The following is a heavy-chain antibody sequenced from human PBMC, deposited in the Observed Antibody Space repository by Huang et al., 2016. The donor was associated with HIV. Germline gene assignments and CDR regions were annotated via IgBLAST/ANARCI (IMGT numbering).Heavy chain of an antibody. Sequence: DVELLESGGGLVQPGGSLRLSCAASRFIFSYYEMTWVRQAPGKGLAWVSRISGTGERTSYGDSMKGRFTVSRDNSKNTLYLQMSSLRAEDTAVYYCAKEYSSGWYSWGQGTLVTV. J-gene: IGHJ4*02. D-gene: IGHD6-19*01. CDR1: RFIFSYYE. V-gene: IGHV3-23*01. CDR2: ISGTGERT. CDR3: AKEYSSGWYS.